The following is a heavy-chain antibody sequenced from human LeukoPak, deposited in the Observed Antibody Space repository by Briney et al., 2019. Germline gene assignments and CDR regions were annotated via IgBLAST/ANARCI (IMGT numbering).Heavy chain of an antibody. Sequence: ASVKVSCKASGYTFTVYYMHWVRQAPGQGLEWMGWINTKSGGTNYAQKFQGRVTMTSDTSISTAYMELSRLRSDDTAVYYCAXXXXXYYVYYGMDVWGQGTTVT. CDR2: INTKSGGT. J-gene: IGHJ6*02. V-gene: IGHV1-2*02. CDR3: AXXXXXYYVYYGMDV. CDR1: GYTFTVYY.